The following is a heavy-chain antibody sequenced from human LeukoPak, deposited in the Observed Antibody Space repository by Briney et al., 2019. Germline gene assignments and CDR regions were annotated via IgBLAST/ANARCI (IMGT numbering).Heavy chain of an antibody. CDR1: GGSISTSDYY. D-gene: IGHD6-13*01. J-gene: IGHJ5*02. V-gene: IGHV4-39*07. Sequence: PSETLSLTCTVSGGSISTSDYYWGWIRQPPGKGLEWIGNIFYSGSTYYNPSLKSRVTISVDTSKNQFSLKLSSVTAADTAVYYCARDAWGRLRTGPQLVLRWFDPWGQGTLVTVSS. CDR2: IFYSGST. CDR3: ARDAWGRLRTGPQLVLRWFDP.